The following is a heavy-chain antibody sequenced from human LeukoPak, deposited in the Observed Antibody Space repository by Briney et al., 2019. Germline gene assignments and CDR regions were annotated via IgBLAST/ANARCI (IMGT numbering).Heavy chain of an antibody. J-gene: IGHJ5*02. CDR1: GGSISSYY. CDR3: ARTTGPVGWFDP. V-gene: IGHV4-59*01. CDR2: IYYSGST. D-gene: IGHD1-14*01. Sequence: SETLSLTCTVSGGSISSYYWSWIRQPPGKGLEWIGYIYYSGSTNYNPPLKSRVTISVDTSKNQFSLKLSSVTAADTAVYYCARTTGPVGWFDPWGQGTLVTVSS.